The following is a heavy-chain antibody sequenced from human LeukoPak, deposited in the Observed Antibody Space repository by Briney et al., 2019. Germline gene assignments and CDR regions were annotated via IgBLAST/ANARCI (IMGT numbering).Heavy chain of an antibody. Sequence: GGSLRLSCAASGFTFSSYGMHWVRQAPGKGLEWVAFIRYDGSNKYYADSVKGRFTISRDNSENTLYLQMNSLRAEDTAVYYCAKDLLGSYYPWYWGQGTLVTVSS. J-gene: IGHJ4*02. CDR2: IRYDGSNK. D-gene: IGHD1-26*01. V-gene: IGHV3-30*02. CDR3: AKDLLGSYYPWY. CDR1: GFTFSSYG.